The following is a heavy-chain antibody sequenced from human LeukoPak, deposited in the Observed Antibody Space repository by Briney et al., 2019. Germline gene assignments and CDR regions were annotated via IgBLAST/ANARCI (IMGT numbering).Heavy chain of an antibody. V-gene: IGHV3-21*01. D-gene: IGHD2-8*01. CDR2: ISSSSYI. J-gene: IGHJ3*02. Sequence: GGSLRLSCAASGFTFSSYSMNWVRQAPGKGLEWVSSISSSSYIYYADSVKGRFTISRDNAKNSLYLQMNSLRAEDTAVYYCAREMLPQGAFDIWGQGTMVTVSS. CDR1: GFTFSSYS. CDR3: AREMLPQGAFDI.